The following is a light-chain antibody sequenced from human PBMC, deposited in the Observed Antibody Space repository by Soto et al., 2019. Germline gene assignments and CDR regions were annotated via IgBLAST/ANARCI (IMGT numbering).Light chain of an antibody. V-gene: IGKV1-5*01. Sequence: DIQMTQSPSTLSASVGDRVTITCRASQSLSYWLAWYQQKPGKAPKLLIFDASSLQSGVPSRFSGSGSGTEFTLTISSLQPDDFATYYCQHYNSYSGTFGQGTKVE. CDR3: QHYNSYSGT. CDR1: QSLSYW. J-gene: IGKJ1*01. CDR2: DAS.